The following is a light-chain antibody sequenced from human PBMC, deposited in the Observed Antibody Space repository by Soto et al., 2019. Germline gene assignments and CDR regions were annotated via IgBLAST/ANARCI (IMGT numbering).Light chain of an antibody. J-gene: IGLJ1*01. Sequence: QSALTQPASVSGSPGQSITISCTGTSSDVGGYNYVSWYQQHPGKAPKLIIYEASNRPSGVSNRFSGSKSGNTASLTISGLQAEDAADYYCSSYTSISTFVFGTGTNLTVL. V-gene: IGLV2-14*01. CDR2: EAS. CDR1: SSDVGGYNY. CDR3: SSYTSISTFV.